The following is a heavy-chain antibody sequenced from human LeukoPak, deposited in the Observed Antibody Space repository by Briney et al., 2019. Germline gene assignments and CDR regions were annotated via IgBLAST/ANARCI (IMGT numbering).Heavy chain of an antibody. Sequence: GASVKVSCKASGYTFTSYYMHWVRQAPGQGLEWMGIINPSGGSTSYAQKFQGRVTMTRDMSTSTVYMELSSLRSEDTAVYYCARMRTPGDYTGYFDYWGQGALVTVSS. CDR1: GYTFTSYY. J-gene: IGHJ4*02. CDR3: ARMRTPGDYTGYFDY. CDR2: INPSGGST. V-gene: IGHV1-46*01. D-gene: IGHD4-17*01.